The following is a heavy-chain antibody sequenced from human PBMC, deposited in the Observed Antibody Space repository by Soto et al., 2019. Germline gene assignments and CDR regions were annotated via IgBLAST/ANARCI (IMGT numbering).Heavy chain of an antibody. Sequence: EVQLVESGGGLVQPGRSLRLSCIASGFIFDDYAMHWVRQAPGKGLEWVSGIDWNRATIGYADSVKGRFTLSRDNARNSLLLQMNSLRPEDTALYYCVKDVGSRHYDFTNFDSWGQGTLVTVSS. CDR3: VKDVGSRHYDFTNFDS. J-gene: IGHJ4*02. V-gene: IGHV3-9*01. CDR1: GFIFDDYA. D-gene: IGHD3-22*01. CDR2: IDWNRATI.